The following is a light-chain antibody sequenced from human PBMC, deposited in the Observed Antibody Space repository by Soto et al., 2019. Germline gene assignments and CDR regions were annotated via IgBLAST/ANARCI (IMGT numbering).Light chain of an antibody. CDR3: QQYGRSPT. V-gene: IGKV3-20*01. Sequence: ETVWTPSPGIPAFSPGEKATHSRRASQSVSSSYLAWYQQKPGQAPRLLIYGASSRATGIPDGFSGSGSGTDFTLTISRLEPEDFAVYYCQQYGRSPTFGQGTKVDI. J-gene: IGKJ1*01. CDR1: QSVSSSY. CDR2: GAS.